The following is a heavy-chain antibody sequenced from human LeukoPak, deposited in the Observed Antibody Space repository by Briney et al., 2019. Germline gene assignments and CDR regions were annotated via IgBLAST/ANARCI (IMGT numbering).Heavy chain of an antibody. CDR2: MNHNSGNT. Sequence: ASVKVSCEASGYTFTSYDINWVRQATGQGLEWMGRMNHNSGNTGYAQKFQGRVTITRNTSISTAYMELSSLRSEDTAVYYCARGRAYYDSSGYSLDAFDIWGQGTMVTVSS. V-gene: IGHV1-8*03. J-gene: IGHJ3*02. D-gene: IGHD3-22*01. CDR1: GYTFTSYD. CDR3: ARGRAYYDSSGYSLDAFDI.